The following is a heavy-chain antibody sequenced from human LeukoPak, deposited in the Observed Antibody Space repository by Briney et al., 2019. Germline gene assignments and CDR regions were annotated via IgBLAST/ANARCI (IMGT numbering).Heavy chain of an antibody. J-gene: IGHJ4*02. D-gene: IGHD3-22*01. Sequence: GGSLRLSCAASGFIFSSNAVHWVRQAPGKGLEWVAVISYDGSNKYYTDSVKGRFTISRDNSKNTLYLQMNSLRAEDTAVYYCARGVDYYENSGTIDYWGQGTLVTVSS. CDR1: GFIFSSNA. V-gene: IGHV3-30*03. CDR3: ARGVDYYENSGTIDY. CDR2: ISYDGSNK.